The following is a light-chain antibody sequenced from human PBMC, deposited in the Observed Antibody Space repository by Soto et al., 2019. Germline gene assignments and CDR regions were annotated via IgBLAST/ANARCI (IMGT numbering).Light chain of an antibody. V-gene: IGKV3-20*01. J-gene: IGKJ1*01. CDR3: QNHGTT. CDR1: QSFRGL. CDR2: GAS. Sequence: EVVLTQSPVTLSLSPGERATLSCRASQSFRGLLAWYQQKPGQAPRLLIYGASSRATGIPDRFSGSGSGTDFTLTISRLEPEDSAVYYCQNHGTTFGQGTKVDIK.